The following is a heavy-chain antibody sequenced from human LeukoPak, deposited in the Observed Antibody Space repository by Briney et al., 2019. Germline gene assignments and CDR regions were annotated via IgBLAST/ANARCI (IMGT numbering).Heavy chain of an antibody. D-gene: IGHD2-2*02. CDR3: AKDLGYCSSTSCYMSAGWFDP. J-gene: IGHJ5*02. V-gene: IGHV3-23*01. CDR1: GFTFSSYA. CDR2: ISGRGGST. Sequence: GGSLRLSCADSGFTFSSYAMSWVRQAPGKGLEWVSAISGRGGSTYYADSVKGRFTISRDNSKNTLYLQMNSLRAEDTAVYYCAKDLGYCSSTSCYMSAGWFDPWGQGTLVTVSS.